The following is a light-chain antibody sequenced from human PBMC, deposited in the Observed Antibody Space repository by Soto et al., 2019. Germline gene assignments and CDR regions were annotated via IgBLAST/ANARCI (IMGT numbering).Light chain of an antibody. CDR1: SSDVGGYNY. CDR2: DVS. V-gene: IGLV2-11*01. CDR3: CSYAGSYAYV. J-gene: IGLJ1*01. Sequence: QSALTQPRSVSGSPGQSVTISCTGTSSDVGGYNYVSWYQQHTGKAPKLMIYDVSKRPSGVPDRFSGSKSGNTASLTISGLQAEDEADYDCCSYAGSYAYVFGTGTKVTVL.